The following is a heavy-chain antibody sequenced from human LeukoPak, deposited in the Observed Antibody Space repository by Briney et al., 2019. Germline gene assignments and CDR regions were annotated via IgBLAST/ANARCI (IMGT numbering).Heavy chain of an antibody. D-gene: IGHD4-17*01. CDR1: GGSFSGYY. CDR2: INHSGST. CDR3: ARGPPPTTVTTVPNPRNWFDP. V-gene: IGHV4-34*01. Sequence: SETLSLTCAVYGGSFSGYYWSWIRQPPGKGLEWMGEINHSGSTNYNPSLKSRVTISVDTSKNQFSLKLSSVTAADTAVYYCARGPPPTTVTTVPNPRNWFDPWGQGTLVTVSS. J-gene: IGHJ5*02.